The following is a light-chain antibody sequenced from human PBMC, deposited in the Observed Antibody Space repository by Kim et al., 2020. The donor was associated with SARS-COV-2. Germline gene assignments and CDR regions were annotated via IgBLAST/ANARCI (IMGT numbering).Light chain of an antibody. J-gene: IGKJ1*01. CDR1: QDISTY. CDR2: AAS. Sequence: DIQLTQSPSSLSASVGDRVTITCRASQDISTYLNWYQQKPGKAPKFLIYAASSLQSGVPSRFSGSGSGTDFTLTISSVQPEDFATYFCQQTYIMPPWTFGQGTKVDIK. V-gene: IGKV1-39*01. CDR3: QQTYIMPPWT.